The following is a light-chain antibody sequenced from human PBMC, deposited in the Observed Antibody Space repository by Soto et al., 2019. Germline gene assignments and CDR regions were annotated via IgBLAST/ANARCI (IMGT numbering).Light chain of an antibody. CDR2: WAS. Sequence: DIVMTQSPDSLPVSLGERATINCKSSQSVLHTSNNKNYLAWFQQKPGQPPRLLIYWASTRGSGVPDRFSGSGSGSDFTLTIGSLQAEDVAVYSCQQYYSAPWTFGQGTMVEIK. V-gene: IGKV4-1*01. CDR1: QSVLHTSNNKNY. J-gene: IGKJ1*01. CDR3: QQYYSAPWT.